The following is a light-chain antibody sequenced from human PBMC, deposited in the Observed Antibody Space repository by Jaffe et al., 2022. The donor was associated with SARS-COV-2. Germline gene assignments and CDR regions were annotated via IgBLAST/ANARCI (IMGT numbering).Light chain of an antibody. CDR3: QSYDSSLSGSI. CDR2: GNS. Sequence: QSVLTQPPSVSGAPGQRITISCTGSSSNIGAGYDVHWYQQLPGTAPKLLIHGNSDRPSGVTDRFSGSNSGTSASLAITGLQAEDEADYYCQSYDSSLSGSIFGGGTKLTVL. J-gene: IGLJ2*01. V-gene: IGLV1-40*01. CDR1: SSNIGAGYD.